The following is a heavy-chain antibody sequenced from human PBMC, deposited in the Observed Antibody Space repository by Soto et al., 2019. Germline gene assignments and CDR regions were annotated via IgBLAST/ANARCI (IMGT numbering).Heavy chain of an antibody. J-gene: IGHJ4*02. CDR2: ISGSGGST. V-gene: IGHV3-23*01. CDR3: AKGDNYYDSSGYSSYFDY. CDR1: GFTFSSYA. Sequence: GGSLRLSCAASGFTFSSYAMSWVRQAPGKGLEWVSAISGSGGSTYYADSVKGRFTISRDNSKNTLYLQMNSLRAEDTAVYYCAKGDNYYDSSGYSSYFDYWGQGTLVTVS. D-gene: IGHD3-22*01.